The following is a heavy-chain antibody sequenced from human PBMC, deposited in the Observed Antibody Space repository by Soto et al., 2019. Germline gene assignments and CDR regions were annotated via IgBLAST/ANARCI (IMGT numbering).Heavy chain of an antibody. CDR1: GFTFSDYY. V-gene: IGHV3-11*01. J-gene: IGHJ6*02. CDR2: ISSSGSTI. Sequence: QVQLVESGGGLVKPGGSLRLSCAASGFTFSDYYMSWIRQAPGEGLEWVSYISSSGSTIYYADSVKGRFTISRDNAKNSLYLQMNSLRAEDTAVYYCARGLSCISTSCHVGPVDVWGQGTTVTVSS. D-gene: IGHD2-2*01. CDR3: ARGLSCISTSCHVGPVDV.